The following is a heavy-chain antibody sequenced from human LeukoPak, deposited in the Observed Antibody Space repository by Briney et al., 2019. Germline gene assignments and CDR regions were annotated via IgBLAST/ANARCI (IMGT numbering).Heavy chain of an antibody. Sequence: SVKVSCKSSGGTFSSYAISWVRQAPGQGLEWMGGIIPIFGTANYAQKFQGRVTITADESTSTAYMELSSLRSEDTAVYYGARGGPSILVVVAAQYDAFDIWGQGTMVTVSS. D-gene: IGHD2-15*01. CDR2: IIPIFGTA. CDR3: ARGGPSILVVVAAQYDAFDI. V-gene: IGHV1-69*13. J-gene: IGHJ3*02. CDR1: GGTFSSYA.